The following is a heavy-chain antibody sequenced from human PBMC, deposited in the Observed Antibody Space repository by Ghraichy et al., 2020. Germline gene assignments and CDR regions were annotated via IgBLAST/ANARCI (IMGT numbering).Heavy chain of an antibody. J-gene: IGHJ5*02. CDR3: ARARPYCSSTSCYTAKFWFDP. Sequence: ASVKVSCKVSRSPFTSYVISYVLQSPLQVLEWMGWISAYNGNTNYAQKLQGRVTITTDTSTSTAYIELRSLRSDDTAVYYCARARPYCSSTSCYTAKFWFDPWGQGTLFTVSS. V-gene: IGHV1-18*01. CDR1: RSPFTSYV. D-gene: IGHD2-2*02. CDR2: ISAYNGNT.